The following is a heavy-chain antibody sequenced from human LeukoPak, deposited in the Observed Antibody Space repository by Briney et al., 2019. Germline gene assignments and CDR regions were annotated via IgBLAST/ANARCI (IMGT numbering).Heavy chain of an antibody. Sequence: SETLSLTCTVSGGSISSSSYYWAWIRQPPGKGLEGIGYIYYSGPTNYNPSLKNRVTISVDTSKNQFSLKLNSVTAADTAVYYCARLGIAAVAYFDYWGQGNLVTVSS. CDR1: GGSISSSSYY. CDR3: ARLGIAAVAYFDY. V-gene: IGHV4-61*05. D-gene: IGHD6-13*01. CDR2: IYYSGPT. J-gene: IGHJ4*02.